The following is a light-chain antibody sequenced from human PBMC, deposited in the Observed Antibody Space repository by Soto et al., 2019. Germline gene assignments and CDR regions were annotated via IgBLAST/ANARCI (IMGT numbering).Light chain of an antibody. Sequence: ETVMTQSPAALSVSPGERVTLSCRASQDVSTSLAWYQQKPGQGPRLLIYGASTRATGVPPRFSGSGSGTQFTLTISSLQSEDLAIYYCQQYGDWPPITFDTGTRVHFK. J-gene: IGKJ3*01. CDR1: QDVSTS. CDR2: GAS. V-gene: IGKV3-15*01. CDR3: QQYGDWPPIT.